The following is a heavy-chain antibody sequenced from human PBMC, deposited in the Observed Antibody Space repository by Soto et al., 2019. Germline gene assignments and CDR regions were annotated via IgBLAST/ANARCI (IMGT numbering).Heavy chain of an antibody. J-gene: IGHJ4*02. CDR2: IKENRDA. CDR3: VRGIDSGSGSFYL. CDR1: GGYFDNYF. D-gene: IGHD3-10*01. Sequence: NPSETLSLTCGVYGGYFDNYFWSWIRQTPGRGLEWIGEIKENRDASYNPSLKSQVTISLDTSRKQISLKLTSVTAADAALYYCVRGIDSGSGSFYLWGQGTLVTVSS. V-gene: IGHV4-34*01.